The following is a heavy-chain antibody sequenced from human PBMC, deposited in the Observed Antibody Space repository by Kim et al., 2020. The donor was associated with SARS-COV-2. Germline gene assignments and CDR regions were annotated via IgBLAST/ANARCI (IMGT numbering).Heavy chain of an antibody. J-gene: IGHJ6*02. CDR1: GFSLITSGVG. D-gene: IGHD6-13*01. CDR2: VYWDDDE. Sequence: SGPTLVNPTQTLTLTCTFSGFSLITSGVGVGWIRQPPGKALDWLALVYWDDDERYSPSLKSRLTITKDTSKNQVVLTMTYMDPVDTATYYCAHISSAAGTVYGVDVWGQGTTVTVSS. CDR3: AHISSAAGTVYGVDV. V-gene: IGHV2-5*02.